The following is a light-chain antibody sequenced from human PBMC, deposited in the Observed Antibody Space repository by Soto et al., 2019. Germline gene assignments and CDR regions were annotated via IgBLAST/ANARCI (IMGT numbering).Light chain of an antibody. V-gene: IGLV4-69*01. Sequence: QSVLTQSPSASASLGASVKLTCTLSSGHSNYVIAWHQQQPEKGPRYLMKLNSDGSHSKGDGIPDRFSGSSSGAERYLTSSILQSEDEADYYCQTWDTGIRVFGGGTKLTVL. CDR1: SGHSNYV. J-gene: IGLJ2*01. CDR3: QTWDTGIRV. CDR2: LNSDGSH.